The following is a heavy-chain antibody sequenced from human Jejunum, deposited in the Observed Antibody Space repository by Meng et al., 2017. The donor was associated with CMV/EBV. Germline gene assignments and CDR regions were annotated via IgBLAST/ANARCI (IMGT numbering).Heavy chain of an antibody. D-gene: IGHD6-13*01. CDR3: ATPPRNYNSNWYTYSFAY. V-gene: IGHV3-23*01. J-gene: IGHJ4*02. Sequence: SNYAMTWVRQPPGKGLEWVSGISSSGDNTNYADSVRGRFTISRDNSQNTLDLQMNSLRAEDTAVYYCATPPRNYNSNWYTYSFAYWGQGTRVTVSS. CDR1: SNYA. CDR2: ISSSGDNT.